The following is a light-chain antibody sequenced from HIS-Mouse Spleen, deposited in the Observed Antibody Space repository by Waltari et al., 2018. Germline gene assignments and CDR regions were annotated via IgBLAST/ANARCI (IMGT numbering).Light chain of an antibody. CDR3: QAWDSSTYV. Sequence: SYELTQPPSVSVSPEQTASITCSGAKLGDKYACWYQQKPGQSPVLVIYQDSKRPSGIPERFSGSNSGNTATLTISGTQAMDEADYYCQAWDSSTYVFGTGTKVTVL. CDR1: KLGDKY. J-gene: IGLJ1*01. CDR2: QDS. V-gene: IGLV3-1*01.